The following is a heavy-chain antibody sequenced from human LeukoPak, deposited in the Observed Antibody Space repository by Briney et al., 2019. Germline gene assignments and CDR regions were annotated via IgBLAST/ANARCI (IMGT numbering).Heavy chain of an antibody. D-gene: IGHD6-13*01. V-gene: IGHV1-69*01. CDR1: GGTFSSYA. J-gene: IGHJ5*02. CDR2: IIPIFGTA. CDR3: ARAQVDSSSWYATHWFDP. Sequence: SVKVSCKASGGTFSSYAISWVRQAPGQGLEWMGGIIPIFGTANYAQKFQGRVTITADESTSTAYMELSSLRSEDTAVYYCARAQVDSSSWYATHWFDPWGQGTLVTVSS.